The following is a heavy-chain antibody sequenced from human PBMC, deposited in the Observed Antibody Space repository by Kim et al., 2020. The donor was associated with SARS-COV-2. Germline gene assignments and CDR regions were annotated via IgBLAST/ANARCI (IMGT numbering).Heavy chain of an antibody. J-gene: IGHJ6*02. V-gene: IGHV4-59*08. CDR3: VRQAGGLYYYYGLDV. D-gene: IGHD3-10*01. CDR1: GDSLNTYY. CDR2: VYYTGHT. Sequence: SETLSLTCTVSGDSLNTYYWNWIRQPPGKGLEWIGSVYYTGHTHYNPSLKSRATISVDTSKNQFSLNLTSVTAADTAFYYCVRQAGGLYYYYGLDVWGQGTTVTVSS.